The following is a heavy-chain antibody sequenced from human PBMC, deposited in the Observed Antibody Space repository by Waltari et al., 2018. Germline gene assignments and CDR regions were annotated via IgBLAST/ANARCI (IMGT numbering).Heavy chain of an antibody. CDR2: IYYTGNP. D-gene: IGHD4-17*01. Sequence: QVQLQESGPGLVKPSETLSLTCTVSGGSPSPYSWSWIRQPPGKGLEWIGYIYYTGNPNYNPSLKSRVAISVDASKNQVSLKLSSVTAADTAVYYWARERYDDGDYVTENPLGRFDLWGQGALVTVSS. J-gene: IGHJ4*02. CDR1: GGSPSPYS. V-gene: IGHV4-59*01. CDR3: ARERYDDGDYVTENPLGRFDL.